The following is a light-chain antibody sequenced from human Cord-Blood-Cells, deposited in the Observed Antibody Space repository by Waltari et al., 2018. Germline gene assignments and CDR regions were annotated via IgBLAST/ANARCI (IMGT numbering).Light chain of an antibody. V-gene: IGLV2-14*01. CDR2: DVS. CDR3: SSYTSSSTLV. Sequence: QSALTQPASVSGSPGQSITIPCTGTSSDVGGYNYVSWYQQHPGKAPQLMIYDVSKRPSGVSNRFSGSKSGNTASLTISGLQAEDEADYYCSSYTSSSTLVFGGGTKLTVL. J-gene: IGLJ3*02. CDR1: SSDVGGYNY.